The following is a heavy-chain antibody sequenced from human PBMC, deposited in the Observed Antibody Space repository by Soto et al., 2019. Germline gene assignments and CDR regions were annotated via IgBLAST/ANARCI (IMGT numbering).Heavy chain of an antibody. CDR2: IIPIFGTA. D-gene: IGHD3-3*01. Sequence: VKVSCKASGGTFSSYAISWVRQAPGQGLEWMGGIIPIFGTANYAQKFQGRVTITADESTSTAYMELSSLRSEDTAVYYCASRYALGSGSPFFAFDIWGQGTMVTVSS. J-gene: IGHJ3*02. V-gene: IGHV1-69*13. CDR1: GGTFSSYA. CDR3: ASRYALGSGSPFFAFDI.